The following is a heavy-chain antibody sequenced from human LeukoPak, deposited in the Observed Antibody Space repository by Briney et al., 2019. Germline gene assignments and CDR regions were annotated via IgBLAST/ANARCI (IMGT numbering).Heavy chain of an antibody. CDR2: INPNSGGT. D-gene: IGHD6-13*01. V-gene: IGHV1-2*02. CDR1: GYTFTDYY. CDR3: ARAEGSSSWYLALYGMDV. J-gene: IGHJ6*02. Sequence: ASVTVSFKASGYTFTDYYMHWVRQAPGQGLEWMGWINPNSGGTNYAQKFQGRVTMTRDTSISTAYMELSRLRSDDTAVYYCARAEGSSSWYLALYGMDVWGQGTTVTVSS.